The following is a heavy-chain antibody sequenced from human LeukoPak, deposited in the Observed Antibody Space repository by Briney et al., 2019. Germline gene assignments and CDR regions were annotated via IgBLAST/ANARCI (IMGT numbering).Heavy chain of an antibody. V-gene: IGHV3-7*04. CDR2: IHPEGNEK. J-gene: IGHJ4*02. Sequence: PGGSLRLSCAVSGFTFSNFWMSWVRQAPGRGLEWVANIHPEGNEKYHVESVKGRFTISREKAKNSLFLQMNGLRVEATAVYYCARGDAFSGDHWGQGTLVTVSS. CDR1: GFTFSNFW. CDR3: ARGDAFSGDH.